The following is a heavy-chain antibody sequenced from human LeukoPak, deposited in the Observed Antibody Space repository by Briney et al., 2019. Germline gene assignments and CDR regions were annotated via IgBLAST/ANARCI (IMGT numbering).Heavy chain of an antibody. V-gene: IGHV3-21*01. J-gene: IGHJ4*02. CDR2: ISSSSSYI. Sequence: GGSLRLSCAASGSTFSTFAMIWVRQPPGKGLEWVSSISSSSSYIYYADSVKGRFTISRDNAKNSLYLQMNSLRAEDTAVYYCARVPYGDPFRDYWGQGTLVTVSS. CDR1: GSTFSTFA. D-gene: IGHD4-17*01. CDR3: ARVPYGDPFRDY.